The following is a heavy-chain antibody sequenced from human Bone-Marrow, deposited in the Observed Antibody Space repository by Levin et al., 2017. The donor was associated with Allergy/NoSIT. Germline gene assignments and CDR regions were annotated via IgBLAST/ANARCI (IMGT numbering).Heavy chain of an antibody. J-gene: IGHJ4*02. CDR3: TTDGRWMNFGVAIIKATD. V-gene: IGHV3-15*01. CDR1: GFTVSNAW. CDR2: IKTKTDGGTT. D-gene: IGHD3-3*01. Sequence: GGSLRLSCAASGFTVSNAWMSWVRQAPGKGLEWVGRIKTKTDGGTTDYAAPVKGRFTISRDDSKNTLYLQMNSLKTEDTAVYYCTTDGRWMNFGVAIIKATDWGQGTLVTVSS.